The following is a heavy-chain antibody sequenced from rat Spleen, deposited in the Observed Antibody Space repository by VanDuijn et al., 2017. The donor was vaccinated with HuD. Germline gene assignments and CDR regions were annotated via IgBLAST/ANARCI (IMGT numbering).Heavy chain of an antibody. Sequence: EVQLVESDGGLVQPGRSLKLSCVASGFTFNNYWMTWIRQSPGKGLEWVASITNVAGRTHYPDSVKGRFTISRDDSRSMVYLQMDNLKTEDTAMYYCTAINENWGQGVMVTVSS. CDR3: TAINEN. J-gene: IGHJ2*01. CDR1: GFTFNNYW. CDR2: ITNVAGRT. D-gene: IGHD1-5*01. V-gene: IGHV5-31*01.